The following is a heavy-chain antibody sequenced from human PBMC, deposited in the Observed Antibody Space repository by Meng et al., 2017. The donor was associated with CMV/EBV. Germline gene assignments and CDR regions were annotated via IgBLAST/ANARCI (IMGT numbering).Heavy chain of an antibody. CDR3: AKATKHSSSWAIPFDY. D-gene: IGHD6-13*01. V-gene: IGHV3-23*01. CDR1: GFTFSSYS. CDR2: ISGSGGST. Sequence: GESLKISCAASGFTFSSYSMNWVRQAPGKGLEWVSAISGSGGSTYYADSVKGRFTISRDNSKNTLYLQMNSLRAEDTAVYYCAKATKHSSSWAIPFDYWGQGTLVTVSS. J-gene: IGHJ4*02.